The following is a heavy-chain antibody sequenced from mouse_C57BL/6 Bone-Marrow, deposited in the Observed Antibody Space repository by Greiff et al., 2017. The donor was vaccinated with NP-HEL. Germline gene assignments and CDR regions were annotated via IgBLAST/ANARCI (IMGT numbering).Heavy chain of an antibody. CDR2: IDPENGDT. J-gene: IGHJ4*01. D-gene: IGHD1-1*01. V-gene: IGHV14-4*01. CDR1: GFNIKDDY. CDR3: TTAFITTVVASYYAMDY. Sequence: EVQLQQSGAELVRPGASVKLSCTASGFNIKDDYMHWVKQRPEQGLEWIGWIDPENGDTEYASKFQGKATITADTSSNTAYLQLSSLTSEDTAVYYCTTAFITTVVASYYAMDYWGQGTSVTVSS.